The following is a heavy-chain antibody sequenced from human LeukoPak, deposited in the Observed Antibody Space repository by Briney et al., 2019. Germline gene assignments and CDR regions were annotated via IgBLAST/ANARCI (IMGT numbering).Heavy chain of an antibody. Sequence: GGSLRLSCAASGFTVSSNFMSWVRQAPGKGPEWVSTLSSGGSTFYADSVKGRFTISRDSSDNALYLQMSSLRAEDTAVYYCATGPPAVGNTYYYWGQGSLVTVSS. J-gene: IGHJ4*02. CDR1: GFTVSSNF. D-gene: IGHD6-13*01. V-gene: IGHV3-53*01. CDR2: LSSGGST. CDR3: ATGPPAVGNTYYY.